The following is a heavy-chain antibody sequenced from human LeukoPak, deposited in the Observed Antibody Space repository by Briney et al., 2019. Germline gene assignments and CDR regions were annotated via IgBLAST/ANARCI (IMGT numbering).Heavy chain of an antibody. V-gene: IGHV4-4*02. CDR2: IYHSGST. D-gene: IGHD4/OR15-4a*01. CDR3: ARHANYGWFDP. Sequence: PSGTLSLTCAVSGGSISSSNWWSWVRQPPGKGLEWIGEIYHSGSTNYNPSLKSRVTISVDTSKNQFSLKLSSVTAAGTAVYYCARHANYGWFDPWGQGTLVTVSS. CDR1: GGSISSSNW. J-gene: IGHJ5*02.